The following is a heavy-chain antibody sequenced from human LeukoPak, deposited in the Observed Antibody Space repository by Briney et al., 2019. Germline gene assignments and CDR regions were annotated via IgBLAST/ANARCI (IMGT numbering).Heavy chain of an antibody. CDR2: IKQDGSEK. Sequence: GGSLRLSCAASGFTFSNYSMNWVRQAPGKGLEWVANIKQDGSEKYYVDSVKGRFTISRDNAKNSLYLQMNSLRAEDTAVYYCARGLIYYYMDVWGKGTTVTVSS. J-gene: IGHJ6*03. CDR1: GFTFSNYS. D-gene: IGHD3-16*01. V-gene: IGHV3-7*01. CDR3: ARGLIYYYMDV.